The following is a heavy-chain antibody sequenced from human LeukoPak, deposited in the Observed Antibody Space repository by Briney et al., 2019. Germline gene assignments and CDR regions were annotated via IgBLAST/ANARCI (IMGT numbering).Heavy chain of an antibody. V-gene: IGHV3-30*02. CDR3: ATDDYRGLGY. J-gene: IGHJ4*02. Sequence: GGSLRLSCAASGFTFSSYGMHWVRQAPGKGLEWVAFIRYDGSNKYYADSVKGRFTISRDNSKNTVYLQLNNLRAEDTAVYYCATDDYRGLGYWGQGTLVTVSS. CDR2: IRYDGSNK. CDR1: GFTFSSYG. D-gene: IGHD3-16*01.